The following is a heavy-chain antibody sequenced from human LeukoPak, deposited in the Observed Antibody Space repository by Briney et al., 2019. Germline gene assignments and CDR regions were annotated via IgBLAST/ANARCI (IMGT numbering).Heavy chain of an antibody. D-gene: IGHD2-2*01. J-gene: IGHJ6*02. Sequence: SETLSLTCTVSGGSISSYYWSWIRQPPGKGLEWIGYIYYSGSTNYNPSLKSRVTISVDTSKNQFSLKLSSVTAADTAVYYCAGGYQLLFSPGYGMDVWGQGTTVTVSS. V-gene: IGHV4-59*01. CDR1: GGSISSYY. CDR2: IYYSGST. CDR3: AGGYQLLFSPGYGMDV.